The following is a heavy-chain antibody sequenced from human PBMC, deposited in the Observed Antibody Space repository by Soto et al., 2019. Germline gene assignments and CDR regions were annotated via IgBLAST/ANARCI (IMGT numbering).Heavy chain of an antibody. D-gene: IGHD2-15*01. CDR1: GFTFSNYG. V-gene: IGHV3-33*01. CDR2: IWFDGSNK. CDR3: AREWYARVGVDY. J-gene: IGHJ4*02. Sequence: QVQLVESGGGVVQPGRSLRLSCAASGFTFSNYGMHWVRQAPGKGLEWVAFIWFDGSNKYYGDSVKGRFTISRDNSKNTLYLQMNSLRVEDTAVYYCAREWYARVGVDYWGQGTLVTVSS.